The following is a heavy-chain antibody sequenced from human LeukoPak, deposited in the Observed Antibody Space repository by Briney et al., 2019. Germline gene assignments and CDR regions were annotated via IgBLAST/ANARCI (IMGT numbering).Heavy chain of an antibody. J-gene: IGHJ4*02. CDR2: ISAYNGNT. Sequence: ASVKVSFKASGYTFTSNGISCLRQAPGQGLEWMGWISAYNGNTNYAQKLQGRVTMTTDTSTSTAYMELRSLRSDDTAVYYCARNDGARIVVVAFAYWSQGTLVTVSS. D-gene: IGHD3-22*01. CDR3: ARNDGARIVVVAFAY. CDR1: GYTFTSNG. V-gene: IGHV1-18*01.